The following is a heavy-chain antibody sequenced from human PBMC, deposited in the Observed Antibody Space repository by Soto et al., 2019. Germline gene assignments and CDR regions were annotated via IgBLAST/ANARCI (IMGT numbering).Heavy chain of an antibody. CDR2: MNRNSGNT. J-gene: IGHJ4*02. Sequence: QVQLVQSGAEVKRPGASVKVSCKASGYTFTSYDINWVRQATGQGLEWMGWMNRNSGNTAYAQKFQGRVTMTRNTSISTAYMELSSLRSEDTAVYYCAREKSSGYYYDYWGQGTLVTVSS. V-gene: IGHV1-8*01. CDR1: GYTFTSYD. CDR3: AREKSSGYYYDY. D-gene: IGHD3-22*01.